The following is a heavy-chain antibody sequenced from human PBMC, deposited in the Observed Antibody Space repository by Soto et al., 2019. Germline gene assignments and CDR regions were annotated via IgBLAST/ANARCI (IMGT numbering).Heavy chain of an antibody. CDR1: GGSISSYH. J-gene: IGHJ5*02. CDR3: ARSYIWTFYGYDT. V-gene: IGHV4-59*01. Sequence: SEILSLTCTVSGGSISSYHWSWIRQSPGKGLEWIGYVFYTGSTKYNPALKRRVTISVDTSKNQFSLKLSSVSAADTGLYYCARSYIWTFYGYDTLCQRILVTVSS. D-gene: IGHD1-26*01. CDR2: VFYTGST.